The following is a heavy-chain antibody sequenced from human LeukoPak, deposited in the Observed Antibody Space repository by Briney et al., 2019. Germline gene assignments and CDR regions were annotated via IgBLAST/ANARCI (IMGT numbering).Heavy chain of an antibody. Sequence: PSETLSLTCAVYGGSFSGYYWSWIRQPPGKGLEWIGEINHSGSTNYNPSLKSRVTISVDTSKKQFSLKLSSVTAADTAVYYCARGRMDYYGSGSPDYWGQGTLVTVSS. CDR3: ARGRMDYYGSGSPDY. J-gene: IGHJ4*02. V-gene: IGHV4-34*01. D-gene: IGHD3-10*01. CDR2: INHSGST. CDR1: GGSFSGYY.